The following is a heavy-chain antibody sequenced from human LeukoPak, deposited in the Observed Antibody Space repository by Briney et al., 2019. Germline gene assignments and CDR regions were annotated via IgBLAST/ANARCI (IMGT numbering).Heavy chain of an antibody. J-gene: IGHJ4*02. CDR3: ARDLSTSANWELDY. D-gene: IGHD6-25*01. CDR1: GYTFTGYL. Sequence: ASVKASCKASGYTFTGYLIHWVRQAPGQGLEYMGWINPNSGGTNHAQKFQGRVTMTRDTSTSTASMELSRLRSDDTAVYYCARDLSTSANWELDYWGQGTLVTVSS. V-gene: IGHV1-2*02. CDR2: INPNSGGT.